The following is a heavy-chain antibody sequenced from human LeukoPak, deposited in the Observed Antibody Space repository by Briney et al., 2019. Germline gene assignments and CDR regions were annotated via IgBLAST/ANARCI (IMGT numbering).Heavy chain of an antibody. CDR3: ARAYSMAFFDY. D-gene: IGHD6-13*01. V-gene: IGHV4-30-4*01. J-gene: IGHJ4*02. Sequence: KPSQTLSPTCTVSGGSISSGDYYWSWIRQPPGKGLEWLGYIYYSGSTYYNPSLKSRVTISVDTSKNQFSLKLSSVTAADTAVYYCARAYSMAFFDYWGQGTLVTVSS. CDR2: IYYSGST. CDR1: GGSISSGDYY.